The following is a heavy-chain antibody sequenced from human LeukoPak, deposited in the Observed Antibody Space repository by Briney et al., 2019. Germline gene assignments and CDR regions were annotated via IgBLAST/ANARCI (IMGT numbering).Heavy chain of an antibody. D-gene: IGHD6-13*01. Sequence: GGSLRLSCAASGFTFSSYSMNWVRQAPGKGLEWVSSISTGSSYKYYADSVKGRFTISRDNAKNSLYLQMNSLRAEDTAVYYCARDVVGSSWSDYWGQGTLVTVSS. J-gene: IGHJ4*02. CDR3: ARDVVGSSWSDY. CDR2: ISTGSSYK. CDR1: GFTFSSYS. V-gene: IGHV3-21*01.